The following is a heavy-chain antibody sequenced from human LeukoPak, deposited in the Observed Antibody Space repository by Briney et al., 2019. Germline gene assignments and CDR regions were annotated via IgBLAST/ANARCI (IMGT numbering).Heavy chain of an antibody. CDR2: IWYDGSNK. V-gene: IGHV3-30*02. CDR1: GFTFSSYG. D-gene: IGHD4-11*01. CDR3: AKSPPTVRGNFDY. Sequence: GGSLRLSCAASGFTFSSYGMHWVRQAPGKGLEWVAVIWYDGSNKYYADSVKGRFTISRDNSKNTLYLQMNSLRAEDTAVYSCAKSPPTVRGNFDYWGQGTLVTVSS. J-gene: IGHJ4*02.